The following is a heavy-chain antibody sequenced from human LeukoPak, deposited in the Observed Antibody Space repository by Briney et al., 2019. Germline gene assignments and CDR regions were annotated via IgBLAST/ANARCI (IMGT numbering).Heavy chain of an antibody. V-gene: IGHV1-69*13. CDR2: IIPIFGTA. D-gene: IGHD3-22*01. Sequence: SVKVSCKASGGTFSSYAISWVRQAPGQGLEWMGGIIPIFGTANYAQKFQGRVTITADESTSTAYMELSSLRSEDTAVYYCARGDYSSGYYEATIPAYWGQGTLVTVSS. J-gene: IGHJ4*02. CDR1: GGTFSSYA. CDR3: ARGDYSSGYYEATIPAY.